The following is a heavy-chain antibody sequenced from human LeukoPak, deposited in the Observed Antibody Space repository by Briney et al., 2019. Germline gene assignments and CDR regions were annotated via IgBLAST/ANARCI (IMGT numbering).Heavy chain of an antibody. Sequence: ASVKVSCKVSGYTLTELSMHWVRQAPGKGLEWMGGFDPEDGEIIYAQKSQGRVTMTEDTSTDTAYMELSSLRSEDTAVYYCWSSSWYRDDTFDYWGQGTPVTVSS. CDR2: FDPEDGEI. CDR1: GYTLTELS. V-gene: IGHV1-24*01. D-gene: IGHD6-13*01. J-gene: IGHJ4*02. CDR3: WSSSWYRDDTFDY.